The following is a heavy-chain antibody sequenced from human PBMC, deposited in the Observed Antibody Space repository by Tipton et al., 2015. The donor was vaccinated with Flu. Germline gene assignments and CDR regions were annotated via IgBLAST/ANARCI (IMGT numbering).Heavy chain of an antibody. D-gene: IGHD3-10*01. CDR2: ISYIGSP. CDR3: ARDPTMFRGDTYCGMDV. CDR1: GDAFNTDY. Sequence: GLVKPSETLSLTCVFSGDAFNTDYWSWVRQPPGRALEWLGCISYIGSPKYNPSLKSRLTMSIDASKKQFSLRLTSVTAADTAVYYCARDPTMFRGDTYCGMDVWGQGTTVTVSS. J-gene: IGHJ6*02. V-gene: IGHV4-59*12.